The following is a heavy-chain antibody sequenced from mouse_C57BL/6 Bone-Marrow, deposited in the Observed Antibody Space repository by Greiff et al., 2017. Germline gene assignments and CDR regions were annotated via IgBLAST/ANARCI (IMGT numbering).Heavy chain of an antibody. Sequence: EVQLQQSGAELVRPGASVKLSCTASGFTIKDYYMHWVKQRPEQGLEWIGWIDPENGDTAYASKFQGKATLTADTSSNTAYLQLSILTSEDAAVYYCKGYAMDYWGQGTSVTVSS. CDR2: IDPENGDT. CDR3: KGYAMDY. J-gene: IGHJ4*01. CDR1: GFTIKDYY. V-gene: IGHV14-4*01.